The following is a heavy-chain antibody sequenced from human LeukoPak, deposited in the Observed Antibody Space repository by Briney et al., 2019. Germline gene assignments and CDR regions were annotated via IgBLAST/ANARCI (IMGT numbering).Heavy chain of an antibody. V-gene: IGHV3-30*04. CDR1: GCTFSSYA. CDR3: ASHSSGWYY. J-gene: IGHJ4*02. CDR2: ISYDGSNK. D-gene: IGHD6-19*01. Sequence: RWLRASCAASGCTFSSYATHWVRQAPGKGLEWVAVISYDGSNKYYADSVKGRFTISRDNSKNTLYLQMNSLRAEDTAVYYCASHSSGWYYWGQGTLVTVSS.